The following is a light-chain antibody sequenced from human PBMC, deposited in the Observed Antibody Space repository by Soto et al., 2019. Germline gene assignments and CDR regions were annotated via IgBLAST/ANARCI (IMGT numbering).Light chain of an antibody. J-gene: IGKJ1*01. Sequence: DIQMTQSPSSLSASVGDRVTITCRASQSINSHLNWYQQKPGKPPKLLIHTTSSLQSGVPSRFSGSGSGTEFTLTISSLQPEDFATYYCLQHNRYPWTFGQGTKVDIK. CDR2: TTS. CDR1: QSINSH. CDR3: LQHNRYPWT. V-gene: IGKV1-17*01.